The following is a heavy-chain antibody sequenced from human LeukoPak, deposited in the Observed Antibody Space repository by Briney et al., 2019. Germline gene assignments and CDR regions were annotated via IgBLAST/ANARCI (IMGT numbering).Heavy chain of an antibody. Sequence: PSETLSLTCTVSGGSISSGGYYWSWIRQHPGKGLEWIGYIYYSGSTYYNPSLKSRVTISVDTSKNQSSLKLSSVTAADTAVYYCARSPLVAAANDYWGQGTLVTVSS. J-gene: IGHJ4*02. CDR1: GGSISSGGYY. D-gene: IGHD6-13*01. V-gene: IGHV4-31*03. CDR3: ARSPLVAAANDY. CDR2: IYYSGST.